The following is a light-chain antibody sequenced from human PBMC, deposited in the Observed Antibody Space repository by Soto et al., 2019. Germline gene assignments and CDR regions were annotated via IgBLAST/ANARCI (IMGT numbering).Light chain of an antibody. V-gene: IGKV3-20*01. CDR3: QQYGNPPPYS. CDR1: QSVSRSL. CDR2: GAS. J-gene: IGKJ2*03. Sequence: IVLTQSPGTLSLSPGERATLSCRASQSVSRSLLAWYQQKPGQAPRLLIYGASTRSTGIADRFGGSGSGTDFTLTISRLEPEDFAVYYCQQYGNPPPYSFGQGTKLEIK.